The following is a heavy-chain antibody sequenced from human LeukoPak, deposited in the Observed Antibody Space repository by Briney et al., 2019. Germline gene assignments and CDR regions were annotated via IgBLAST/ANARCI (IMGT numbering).Heavy chain of an antibody. CDR3: ARDHGYAFDY. Sequence: GGSLRLSCVASGFTFSYYIMNWVRQAPGKGPEWVSYINSISGEIWYADSVKGRFTISRDDAKNSLYLQMNSLRDEDTAVYYCARDHGYAFDYWGQGTLVTVSS. V-gene: IGHV3-48*02. J-gene: IGHJ4*02. CDR2: INSISGEI. D-gene: IGHD5-12*01. CDR1: GFTFSYYI.